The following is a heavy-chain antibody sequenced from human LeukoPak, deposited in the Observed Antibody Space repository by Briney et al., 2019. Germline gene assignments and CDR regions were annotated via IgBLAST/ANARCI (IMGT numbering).Heavy chain of an antibody. Sequence: SETLSLTCTVSGGSISSGSYYWSWIRQPAGKGLEWIGRIYTSGSTNYNPSLKSRVTISVDTSKNQFSLKLSSVTAADTAVYYCARDDQSGCHGYWGQGTLVTVSS. D-gene: IGHD6-19*01. J-gene: IGHJ4*02. CDR2: IYTSGST. CDR1: GGSISSGSYY. V-gene: IGHV4-61*02. CDR3: ARDDQSGCHGY.